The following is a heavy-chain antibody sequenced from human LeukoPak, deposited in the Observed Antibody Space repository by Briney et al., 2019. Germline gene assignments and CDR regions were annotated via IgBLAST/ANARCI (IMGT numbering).Heavy chain of an antibody. D-gene: IGHD3-22*01. Sequence: SETLSLTCTVSGGSISSYYWSWIRQPPGKGLEWIGYIYYSGSTNYNPSLKSRVTISVDTSKNQFSLKLSSVTAADTAVYYCARGLAYDSSGYRDYWGQGTLVTASS. CDR1: GGSISSYY. V-gene: IGHV4-59*01. CDR3: ARGLAYDSSGYRDY. CDR2: IYYSGST. J-gene: IGHJ4*02.